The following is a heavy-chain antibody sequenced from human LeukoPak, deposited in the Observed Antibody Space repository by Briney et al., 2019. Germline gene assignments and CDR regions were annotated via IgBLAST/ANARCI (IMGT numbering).Heavy chain of an antibody. V-gene: IGHV1-69-2*01. CDR1: GYIFTDYY. CDR2: VDPQNRET. CDR3: ATDDYGDYWARF. D-gene: IGHD4-17*01. J-gene: IGHJ4*02. Sequence: ASVKISCKASGYIFTDYYMHWVQQAPGKGLEWMGRVDPQNRETVYAENFQGRVTMTADTSTDTAYMELTSLRSEDTAVYYCATDDYGDYWARFWGQGSLVTVSS.